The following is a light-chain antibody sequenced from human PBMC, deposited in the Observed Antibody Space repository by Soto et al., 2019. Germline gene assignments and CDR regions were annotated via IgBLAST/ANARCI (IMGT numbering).Light chain of an antibody. V-gene: IGLV1-40*01. CDR2: GDT. CDR3: QSFDSSLTAVV. CDR1: SSNIGAGYG. J-gene: IGLJ3*02. Sequence: QSVLTQPPSVSGAPGQRVTISCTGSSSNIGAGYGVEWYQQLAGTAPKLLIYGDTNRPSEVPDRFSGSKSGTSASLTITGLQAEDEADFYCQSFDSSLTAVVFGGGTKLTVL.